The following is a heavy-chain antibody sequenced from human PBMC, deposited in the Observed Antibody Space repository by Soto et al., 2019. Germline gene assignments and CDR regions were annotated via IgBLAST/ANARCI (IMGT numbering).Heavy chain of an antibody. D-gene: IGHD1-1*01. V-gene: IGHV4-31*03. CDR3: ARELPQRQGRNMDV. CDR1: GGSMTSGDQY. J-gene: IGHJ6*02. Sequence: KPSETLSLTCTVTGGSMTSGDQYWTWIRHRPGEGLEWLGYINHRGSLYYNPSLKSRVSMSVDTSKNQFSLNLSSVTAADTAVYYCARELPQRQGRNMDVWGQGTTVTVSS. CDR2: INHRGSL.